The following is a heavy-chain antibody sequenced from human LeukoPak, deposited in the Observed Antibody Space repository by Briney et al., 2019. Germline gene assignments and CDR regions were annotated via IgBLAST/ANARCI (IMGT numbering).Heavy chain of an antibody. CDR1: GFTFSSYW. Sequence: GGSLRLSCAASGFTFSSYWMSWVRQAPGKGLEWVANIKQDGSEKYYVDSVKGRFTISRDNAKNSLYLQMNSLRAEDTAVYYCARSGYALKRAYYFDYWGQGTLVTVSS. D-gene: IGHD5-12*01. CDR3: ARSGYALKRAYYFDY. V-gene: IGHV3-7*01. J-gene: IGHJ4*02. CDR2: IKQDGSEK.